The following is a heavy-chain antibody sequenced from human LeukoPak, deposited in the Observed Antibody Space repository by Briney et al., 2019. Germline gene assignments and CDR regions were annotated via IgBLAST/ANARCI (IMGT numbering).Heavy chain of an antibody. CDR1: GGSISSGGYY. V-gene: IGHV4-31*03. CDR3: ARALWGLLWGELSLPGDYFDY. CDR2: IYYSGST. J-gene: IGHJ4*02. Sequence: SETLSLTCTVSGGSISSGGYYWSWIRQHPGKGLEWIGYIYYSGSTYYNPSLKSRVTISVDTSKNQFSLKLSSVTAADTAVYCWARALWGLLWGELSLPGDYFDYGGQGTLVTVSS. D-gene: IGHD3-16*02.